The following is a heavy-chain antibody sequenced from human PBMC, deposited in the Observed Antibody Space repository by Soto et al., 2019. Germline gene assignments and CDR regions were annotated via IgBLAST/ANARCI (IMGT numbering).Heavy chain of an antibody. CDR3: VRGEVDYDFWSGYYAAFDY. Sequence: SETLSLTCTVSGGSISRGGYYWSWIRQHPGKGLEWIGYIYYSGSTYYNPSLKSRVTISVDTSKNQFSLKLSSVTAADTAVYYCVRGEVDYDFWSGYYAAFDYWGQGTLVTVSS. CDR2: IYYSGST. CDR1: GGSISRGGYY. J-gene: IGHJ4*02. V-gene: IGHV4-31*03. D-gene: IGHD3-3*01.